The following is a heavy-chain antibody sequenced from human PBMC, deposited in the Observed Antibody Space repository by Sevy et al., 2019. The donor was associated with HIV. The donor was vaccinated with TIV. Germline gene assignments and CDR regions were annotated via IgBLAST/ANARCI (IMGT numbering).Heavy chain of an antibody. CDR3: AKEADAFDV. CDR1: GFTFSNYA. CDR2: LWSHGRRE. V-gene: IGHV3-33*03. Sequence: GGSLRLSCAGSGFTFSNYAMHWVRQAPGKGLECVAGLWSHGRREYYADFAKGRFTISRDNSKNTVYLHMDSLRTDDTAVYYCAKEADAFDVWGQGTMVTVSS. J-gene: IGHJ3*01.